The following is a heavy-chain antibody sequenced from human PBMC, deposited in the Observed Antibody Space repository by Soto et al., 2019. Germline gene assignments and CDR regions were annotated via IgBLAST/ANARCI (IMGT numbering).Heavy chain of an antibody. CDR1: GFSLSTSGVG. D-gene: IGHD6-19*01. J-gene: IGHJ4*02. CDR2: IYWDDDK. CDR3: AHSVSAVAGTYYFDY. Sequence: QITLKESGPTLVKPTQTLTLTCTFSGFSLSTSGVGVGWIRQPPGKALEWLALIYWDDDKRYSPSLKSRLTITKDISKNQVVLTMTNMDPVETATYYCAHSVSAVAGTYYFDYWGQGTLVTVSS. V-gene: IGHV2-5*02.